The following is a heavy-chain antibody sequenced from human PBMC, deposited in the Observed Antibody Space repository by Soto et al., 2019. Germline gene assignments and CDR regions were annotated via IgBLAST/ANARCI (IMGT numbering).Heavy chain of an antibody. CDR2: IYSSGSP. D-gene: IGHD3-3*01. CDR1: GGAINSYY. Sequence: SETLSLTCTGSGGAINSYYWTWIRQPAGKGLEWIGRIYSSGSPKYNPSLQSRVTMSLDTSKNQFSLRLTSVTAADTAVYYCARGQRFSDWFDPWGQGTLVTVS. CDR3: ARGQRFSDWFDP. V-gene: IGHV4-4*07. J-gene: IGHJ5*02.